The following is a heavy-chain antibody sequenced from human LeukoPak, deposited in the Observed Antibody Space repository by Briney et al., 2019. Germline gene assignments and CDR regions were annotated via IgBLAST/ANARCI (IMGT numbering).Heavy chain of an antibody. V-gene: IGHV1-69*04. CDR2: IIPILGIA. D-gene: IGHD3-22*01. Sequence: GASVKVSCKASGGTFSSYAISWVRQAPGQGLEWMGRIIPILGIANYAQKFQGRVTITADESTSTAYMELSSLRSEDTAVYYCARGGYDSSGLHAFDIWGQGTMVTVSS. CDR1: GGTFSSYA. J-gene: IGHJ3*02. CDR3: ARGGYDSSGLHAFDI.